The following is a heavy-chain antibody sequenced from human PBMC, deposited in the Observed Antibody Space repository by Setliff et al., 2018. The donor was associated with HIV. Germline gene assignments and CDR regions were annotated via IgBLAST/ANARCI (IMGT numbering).Heavy chain of an antibody. CDR1: GFTFTDYW. J-gene: IGHJ4*02. D-gene: IGHD6-6*01. CDR2: INVDGSGI. Sequence: PGGSLRLSCAASGFTFTDYWMHWVRQVPGQGLVWVSRINVDGSGISYADSVKGRFTISRDNAKNTLFLQMNSLRAEDTAVYYCARLPQDVRSSIDFWGQGTLVTVSS. CDR3: ARLPQDVRSSIDF. V-gene: IGHV3-74*01.